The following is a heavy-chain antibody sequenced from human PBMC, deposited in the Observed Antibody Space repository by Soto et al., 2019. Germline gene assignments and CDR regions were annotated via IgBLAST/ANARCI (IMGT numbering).Heavy chain of an antibody. Sequence: VGSLRLSCAASVFTFSSYAMSCVRHAPGKGLEWVSAISGSGGSTYYADSVKGRFTISRDNSKNTLYLQMNSLRAEDTAVYYCAKALGRQRAWYAFHVLGQATMVTVSS. J-gene: IGHJ3*01. V-gene: IGHV3-23*01. CDR2: ISGSGGST. CDR1: VFTFSSYA. D-gene: IGHD2-15*01. CDR3: AKALGRQRAWYAFHV.